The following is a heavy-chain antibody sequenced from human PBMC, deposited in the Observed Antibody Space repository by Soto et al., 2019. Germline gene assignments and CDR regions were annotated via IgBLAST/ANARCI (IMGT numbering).Heavy chain of an antibody. CDR3: ASLTFWGAVAGTNAFDI. Sequence: PGGSLRLSCAASEFTFSTYAMNWVRQGPGHGLEWVSSISRSGSYKYYADSGKGRFTISRDHAKNSLYLQMNRLRAEDTAVYYCASLTFWGAVAGTNAFDIWGQGTMVTVSS. CDR2: ISRSGSYK. D-gene: IGHD6-19*01. J-gene: IGHJ3*02. CDR1: EFTFSTYA. V-gene: IGHV3-21*01.